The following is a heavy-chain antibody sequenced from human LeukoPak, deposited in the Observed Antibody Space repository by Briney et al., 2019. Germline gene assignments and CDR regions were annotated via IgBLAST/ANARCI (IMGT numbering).Heavy chain of an antibody. V-gene: IGHV3-7*01. CDR2: ISQDGSEK. Sequence: GGSLRLSCAASGFTFSSYWMNWVRQAPGKGLEWVANISQDGSEKYYVDSVKGRFTISRDNAKNSLYLQMNSLRAEDTAVYYCARDGSGSGSYDPPFDYWGQGTLVTVSS. D-gene: IGHD1-26*01. CDR3: ARDGSGSGSYDPPFDY. CDR1: GFTFSSYW. J-gene: IGHJ4*02.